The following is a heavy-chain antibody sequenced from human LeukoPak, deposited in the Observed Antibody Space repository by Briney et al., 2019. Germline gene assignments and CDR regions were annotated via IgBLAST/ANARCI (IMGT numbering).Heavy chain of an antibody. Sequence: PGGSLRLSCAASGFTFSNYWMSWVRQPPGKGLEWVAHIKPDGSEKNYVDSVKGRFTLFRDDAKNSVYLQMNSLRVEDTAVYYCARGTHLGYSYGINWFDPWGQGTLVTVSS. V-gene: IGHV3-7*01. D-gene: IGHD5-18*01. J-gene: IGHJ5*02. CDR1: GFTFSNYW. CDR3: ARGTHLGYSYGINWFDP. CDR2: IKPDGSEK.